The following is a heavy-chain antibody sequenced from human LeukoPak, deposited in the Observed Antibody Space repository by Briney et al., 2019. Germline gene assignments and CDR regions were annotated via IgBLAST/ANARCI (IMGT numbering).Heavy chain of an antibody. CDR2: IRYDGITK. J-gene: IGHJ4*02. D-gene: IGHD1-7*01. V-gene: IGHV3-30*02. CDR1: GFSFSGYG. CDR3: AALHTGTFVDY. Sequence: GGSLRLSCAASGFSFSGYGMHWVRQVPGKWLEWVAFIRYDGITKFYTDSVNGRFAISRGNSKNTLSLQMNSLRTEDTAVYYCAALHTGTFVDYWGQGTLVTVSS.